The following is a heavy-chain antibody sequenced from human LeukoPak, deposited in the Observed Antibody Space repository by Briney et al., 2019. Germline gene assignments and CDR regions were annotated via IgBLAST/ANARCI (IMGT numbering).Heavy chain of an antibody. J-gene: IGHJ5*02. CDR3: ARCIAVAGQYNWFDP. V-gene: IGHV4-59*01. CDR2: IYYSGST. D-gene: IGHD6-19*01. CDR1: GGSISSYY. Sequence: SETLSLTCTVSGGSISSYYWSWIRQPPGKGLEWIGYIYYSGSTNYNPSLKSRVTISVDTSKNQFSLKLSSVTAADTAVYYCARCIAVAGQYNWFDPWGQGTLATVSS.